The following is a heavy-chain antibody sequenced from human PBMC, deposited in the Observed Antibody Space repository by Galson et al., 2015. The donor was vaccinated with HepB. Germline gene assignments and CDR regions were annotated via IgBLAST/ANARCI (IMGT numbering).Heavy chain of an antibody. CDR3: ERIVALPGRRQRYLDY. J-gene: IGHJ4*02. Sequence: PALVKPTQTLTLTCTFSGFSLNTTGMCVTWLRQPPGKALEWLARIDWDDDKYYRTSLKTRLTISKDTSNDQVVLTTTNMDPVDTGTYYCERIVALPGRRQRYLDYWGQGTLVTVSS. D-gene: IGHD5-12*01. V-gene: IGHV2-70*11. CDR2: IDWDDDK. CDR1: GFSLNTTGMC.